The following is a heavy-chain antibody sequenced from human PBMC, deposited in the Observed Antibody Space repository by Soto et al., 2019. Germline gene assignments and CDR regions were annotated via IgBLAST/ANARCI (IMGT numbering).Heavy chain of an antibody. Sequence: PSETLSLTCAVYGGSFSGYYWSWIRQPPGKGLEWIGEINHSGSTNYNPSLKSRVTISVDTSKNQFSLKLSSVTAADTAVYYCARGRLVVRGVQPNWFDPWGQGTLVTVSS. D-gene: IGHD3-10*01. V-gene: IGHV4-34*01. CDR3: ARGRLVVRGVQPNWFDP. CDR1: GGSFSGYY. J-gene: IGHJ5*02. CDR2: INHSGST.